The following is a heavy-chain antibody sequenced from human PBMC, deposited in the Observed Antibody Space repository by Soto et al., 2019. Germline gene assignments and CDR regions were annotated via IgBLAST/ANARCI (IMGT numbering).Heavy chain of an antibody. V-gene: IGHV3-30*18. CDR1: GFTFSNFG. Sequence: QVQLVESGGGVVQPGRSLRLSCAASGFTFSNFGMHWVRQAPGKGLEWVAVISSDGSDKYYSDCVKGRFTISRDNSKNTLFLQMNSLRVEDTAVYYCAKGSEVARQELDYWGQGTLVTVSS. CDR3: AKGSEVARQELDY. J-gene: IGHJ4*02. CDR2: ISSDGSDK. D-gene: IGHD2-15*01.